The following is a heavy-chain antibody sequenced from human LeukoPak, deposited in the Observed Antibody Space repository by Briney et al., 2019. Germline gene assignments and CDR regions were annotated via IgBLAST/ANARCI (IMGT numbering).Heavy chain of an antibody. CDR1: GFKFDAYG. Sequence: GGSLRLSCAGSGFKFDAYGMNWVRQAPGKGLEWISSITSRGGNTYYAGSVKGRFVVSRDNTQNSLFLQMNSLRGDDTAVYYCVRDSRPPCGKIESWGQGTLVIVSS. J-gene: IGHJ1*01. D-gene: IGHD2-21*01. V-gene: IGHV3-21*01. CDR2: ITSRGGNT. CDR3: VRDSRPPCGKIES.